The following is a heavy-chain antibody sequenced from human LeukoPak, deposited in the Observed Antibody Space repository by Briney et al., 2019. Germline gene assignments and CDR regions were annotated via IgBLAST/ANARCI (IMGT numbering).Heavy chain of an antibody. D-gene: IGHD6-13*01. Sequence: GGSLRLSCGASGFTLSGSWMSWVRRAPGKGLEWVANIKQDGSEKYYVDSVKGRFTISRDNAKNSLYLQMNSLRAEDAAIYYCAKVHKESSAWSHWGQETLVTVSS. CDR2: IKQDGSEK. J-gene: IGHJ4*02. CDR1: GFTLSGSW. CDR3: AKVHKESSAWSH. V-gene: IGHV3-7*01.